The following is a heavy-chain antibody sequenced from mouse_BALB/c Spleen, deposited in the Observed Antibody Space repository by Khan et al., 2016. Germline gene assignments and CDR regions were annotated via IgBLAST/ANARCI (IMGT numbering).Heavy chain of an antibody. CDR1: GDSITSGY. J-gene: IGHJ4*01. V-gene: IGHV3-8*02. CDR3: ARYDGSGYVRGMYY. CDR2: ISYSGGT. D-gene: IGHD1-1*01. Sequence: EVQLQESGPSLVKPSQTLSLTCSVTGDSITSGYWNWIRKFPGNKLEYMGYISYSGGTYNNPSLKSRISITRDTSKNQYYLQLNSVTTEDTGTYYCARYDGSGYVRGMYYWGQGLSVTVSS.